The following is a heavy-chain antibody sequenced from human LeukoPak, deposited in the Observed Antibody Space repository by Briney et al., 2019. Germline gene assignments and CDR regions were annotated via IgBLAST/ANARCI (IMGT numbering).Heavy chain of an antibody. CDR2: ISGGGGNT. D-gene: IGHD2-2*01. V-gene: IGHV3-23*01. CDR3: ARQDIIVGVPAAHDY. J-gene: IGHJ4*02. CDR1: GFTFSNYA. Sequence: GGSLRLSCAAPGFTFSNYAMNSVRQAPGKGLVCVSGISGGGGNTYDAACVKSRFTLSRDNSKNTLYLQINSLRTEDTAVYYCARQDIIVGVPAAHDYWGQGTLVTVSS.